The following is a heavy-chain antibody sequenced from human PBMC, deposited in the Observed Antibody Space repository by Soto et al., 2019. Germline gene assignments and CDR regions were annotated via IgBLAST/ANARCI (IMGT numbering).Heavy chain of an antibody. CDR1: GFTFSSNG. CDR3: AKGCSGSGNCYIMDD. J-gene: IGHJ4*02. V-gene: IGHV3-30*18. D-gene: IGHD3-22*01. CDR2: ISFDGSTK. Sequence: QVQLVESGGGVVQPGRSLRLSCEASGFTFSSNGLHWVRQAPGMGLEWVALISFDGSTKTYADSVKGRFTISRDNSKNTVYMQMNSLRVEDKAVYYCAKGCSGSGNCYIMDDWGQGTLVAVSS.